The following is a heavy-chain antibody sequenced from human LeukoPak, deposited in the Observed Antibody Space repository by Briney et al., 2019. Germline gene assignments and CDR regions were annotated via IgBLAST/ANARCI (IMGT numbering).Heavy chain of an antibody. D-gene: IGHD4-4*01. V-gene: IGHV4-34*01. J-gene: IGHJ4*02. CDR3: AREGATDYYFDP. CDR1: GGSFSGYY. CDR2: INHSGST. Sequence: SETLSLTCAVYGGSFSGYYWSWIRQPPGKGLEWIGEINHSGSTNYNPSLKSRVTISVDTSKNQFSLKLSSVTAADTAVYYCAREGATDYYFDPWGQGTLVTVSS.